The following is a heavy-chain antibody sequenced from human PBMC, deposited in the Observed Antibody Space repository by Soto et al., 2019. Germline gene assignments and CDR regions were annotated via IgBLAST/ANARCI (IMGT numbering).Heavy chain of an antibody. CDR3: ARGYDSSAGDY. CDR2: ISSGRTYT. V-gene: IGHV3-21*01. Sequence: GGSLRLSCAASGFTFSSYNMNWVRQAPGKGLEWVSSISSGRTYTYYADSVKGRFTISRENAKNSVYLQMNSLRAEDTAVYYCARGYDSSAGDYWGQGTLVTVSS. J-gene: IGHJ4*02. CDR1: GFTFSSYN. D-gene: IGHD3-22*01.